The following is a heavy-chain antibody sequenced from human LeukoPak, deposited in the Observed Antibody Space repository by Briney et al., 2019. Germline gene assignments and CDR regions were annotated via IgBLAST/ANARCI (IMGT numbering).Heavy chain of an antibody. J-gene: IGHJ5*02. CDR2: IYYSGST. CDR3: ARDLVGYYDSSGYGNWFDP. V-gene: IGHV4-30-2*01. D-gene: IGHD3-22*01. CDR1: GGSISSGGYS. Sequence: SETLSLTCAVSGGSISSGGYSWSWIRQPPGKGLEWIGYIYYSGSTYYNPSLKSRVTISVDTSKNQFSLKLSSVTAADTAVYYCARDLVGYYDSSGYGNWFDPWGQGTLVTVSS.